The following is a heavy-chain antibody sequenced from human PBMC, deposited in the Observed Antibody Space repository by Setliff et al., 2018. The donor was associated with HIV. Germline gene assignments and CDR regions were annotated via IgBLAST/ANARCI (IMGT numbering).Heavy chain of an antibody. J-gene: IGHJ4*02. Sequence: WASVKVSCKASGYTFTGYYIDWLRQAPAHGLEWMGRINPKSGAINYAQKFQGRVTVTRDTSISTAYMELRRLTSDDTAVYYCARGGLYWGQGTLVTVSS. V-gene: IGHV1-2*02. D-gene: IGHD3-10*01. CDR1: GYTFTGYY. CDR2: INPKSGAI. CDR3: ARGGLY.